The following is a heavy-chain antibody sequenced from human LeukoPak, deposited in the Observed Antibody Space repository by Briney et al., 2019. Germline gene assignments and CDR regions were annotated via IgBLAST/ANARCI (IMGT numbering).Heavy chain of an antibody. CDR3: ARVGTTVTFDY. V-gene: IGHV4-31*03. CDR1: GGSISSGGYY. Sequence: SETLSLTCTVSGGSISSGGYYWSWIRQHPGKGLEWIGYIYYSGGTYYNPSLKSRVTISVDTSKNQFSLKLSSVTAADTAVYYCARVGTTVTFDYWGQGTLVTVSS. D-gene: IGHD4-17*01. J-gene: IGHJ4*02. CDR2: IYYSGGT.